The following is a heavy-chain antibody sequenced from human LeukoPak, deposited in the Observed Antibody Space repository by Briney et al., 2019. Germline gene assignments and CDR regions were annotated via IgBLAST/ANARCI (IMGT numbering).Heavy chain of an antibody. CDR2: ISYSGRT. J-gene: IGHJ4*02. V-gene: IGHV4-39*01. CDR1: GGSTSSSSFY. CDR3: ARLRAYYYDSSGYYNFDF. D-gene: IGHD3-22*01. Sequence: SETLSLTCTVSGGSTSSSSFYWGWIRQPPGKGLECIGRISYSGRTYYSPSLQSRVTISVDTSKNQFSLRLSSVTAADTAVYYCARLRAYYYDSSGYYNFDFWGQGTLVTVSS.